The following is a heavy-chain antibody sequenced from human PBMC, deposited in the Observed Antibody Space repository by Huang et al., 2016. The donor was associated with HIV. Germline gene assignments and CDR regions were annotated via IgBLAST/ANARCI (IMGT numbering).Heavy chain of an antibody. CDR1: GGSFSTYY. V-gene: IGHV4-34*02. J-gene: IGHJ4*02. CDR3: ARDGKQLTPHFDS. Sequence: QVQLQQWGAGRLKPSETLSLTCAVYGGSFSTYYWTWIRQPPGKGLEWIGEINHSGSTNYNASLKSRVTMSVDTSKNQFSLGLNSVTAADTAVYFCARDGKQLTPHFDSWGQGTLVTVSS. CDR2: INHSGST.